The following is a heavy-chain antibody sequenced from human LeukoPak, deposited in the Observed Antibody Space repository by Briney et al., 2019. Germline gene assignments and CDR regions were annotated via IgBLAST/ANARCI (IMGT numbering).Heavy chain of an antibody. J-gene: IGHJ4*02. CDR2: IVYDGSEK. CDR3: AKDPRTGAVSGIFYFDY. D-gene: IGHD6-19*01. V-gene: IGHV3-30*04. CDR1: GFTFSRHP. Sequence: GGSLRLSCAASGFTFSRHPMHWVRQAPGKGLEWVAVIVYDGSEKYYKESVKGRFTISRDNSKNTLYLQMDSLRPEDTAVYYCAKDPRTGAVSGIFYFDYWGQGTLLTVSS.